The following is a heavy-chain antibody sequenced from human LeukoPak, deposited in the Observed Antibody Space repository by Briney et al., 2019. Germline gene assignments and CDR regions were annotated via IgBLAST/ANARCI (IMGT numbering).Heavy chain of an antibody. Sequence: PSETLSLTCTVSGGSISRYYWSWIRQSPGKGLEWIGYIHYSGSTNYNASLKSRVTISVDRSKNELSLKLSSATAADTAVYYCARHGIAERPEEFDYWGQGTLVTVSS. V-gene: IGHV4-59*08. D-gene: IGHD6-6*01. CDR3: ARHGIAERPEEFDY. J-gene: IGHJ4*02. CDR2: IHYSGST. CDR1: GGSISRYY.